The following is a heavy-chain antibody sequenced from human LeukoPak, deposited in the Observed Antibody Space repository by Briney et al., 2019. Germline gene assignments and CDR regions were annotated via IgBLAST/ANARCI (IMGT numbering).Heavy chain of an antibody. CDR1: GGSISSYY. Sequence: SETLSLTCSVSGGSISSYYWSWIRQPPGKGLEWIGYIHNSGRTNYNPSLKSRVTISLDTSKDQFSLNLSSVTAADTAVYYCARLRDSSGWYGAFDIWGQGTMVTGSS. J-gene: IGHJ3*02. V-gene: IGHV4-59*08. D-gene: IGHD6-19*01. CDR2: IHNSGRT. CDR3: ARLRDSSGWYGAFDI.